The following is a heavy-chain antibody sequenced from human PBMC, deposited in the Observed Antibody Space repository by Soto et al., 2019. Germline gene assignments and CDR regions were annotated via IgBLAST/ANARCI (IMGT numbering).Heavy chain of an antibody. D-gene: IGHD5-12*01. CDR2: ISGSGGST. V-gene: IGHV3-23*01. CDR1: GFTFSSYA. J-gene: IGHJ4*02. Sequence: GGSLRLSCAASGFTFSSYAMSWVRQAPGKGLEWVSAISGSGGSTYYADSVKGRFTISRDKSKNTLYLQMNSLRAEDTAVYYCAKDIVATPDPPYYFDYWGQGTLVTVSS. CDR3: AKDIVATPDPPYYFDY.